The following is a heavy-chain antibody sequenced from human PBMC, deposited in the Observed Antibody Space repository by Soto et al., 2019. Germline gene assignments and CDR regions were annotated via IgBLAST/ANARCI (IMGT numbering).Heavy chain of an antibody. Sequence: EVQLVESGGGLVQPGGSLRLSCAASGFTVSSNYMSWVRQAPGKGLEWVSVIYSGGSTYYADSVKGRFTISRDNSKNTLYLQMNSLRAEDTAVYYCARVGGDILTGYWFDPWGQGTLVTVSS. CDR2: IYSGGST. J-gene: IGHJ5*02. CDR1: GFTVSSNY. CDR3: ARVGGDILTGYWFDP. D-gene: IGHD3-9*01. V-gene: IGHV3-66*01.